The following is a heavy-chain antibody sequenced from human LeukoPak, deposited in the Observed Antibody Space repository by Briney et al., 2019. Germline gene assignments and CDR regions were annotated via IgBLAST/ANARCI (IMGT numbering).Heavy chain of an antibody. CDR2: IYSGGST. J-gene: IGHJ6*02. V-gene: IGHV3-66*01. CDR1: GFTFSSYA. D-gene: IGHD6-19*01. Sequence: GGSLRLSCAASGFTFSSYAMNWVRQAPRKGLEWVSVIYSGGSTYYADSVKGRFTISRDNSKNTLYLQMNSLRAEDTAVYYCARDLRLVTSHYYYYYGMDVWGQGTTVTVSS. CDR3: ARDLRLVTSHYYYYYGMDV.